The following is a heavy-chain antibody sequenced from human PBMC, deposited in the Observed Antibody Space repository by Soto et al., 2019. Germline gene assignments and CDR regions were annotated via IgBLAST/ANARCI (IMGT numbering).Heavy chain of an antibody. Sequence: SETLSLTCTVSGGSISSSSYYWGWIRQPPGKGLEWIGSIYYSGSTYYNPSLKSRVTISVDTSKNQFSLKLSSVTAADTAVYYCASLDYDILTGYYPGAFDPWGQGTLVTVSS. CDR3: ASLDYDILTGYYPGAFDP. J-gene: IGHJ5*02. CDR2: IYYSGST. D-gene: IGHD3-9*01. CDR1: GGSISSSSYY. V-gene: IGHV4-39*01.